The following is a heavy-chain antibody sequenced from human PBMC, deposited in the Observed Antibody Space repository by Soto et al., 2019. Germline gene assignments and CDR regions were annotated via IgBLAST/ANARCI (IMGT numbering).Heavy chain of an antibody. D-gene: IGHD6-13*01. CDR2: VYYSGNT. V-gene: IGHV4-59*01. Sequence: LSLTCTVSGGSISPYYWSWIRQPPGKGLEWIGYVYYSGNTNYNPSLESRVTISVDTSRNRFSLNLTSATAADTAVYYCARKGAAASYAHYYMDVWGRGTAVTVSS. J-gene: IGHJ6*03. CDR3: ARKGAAASYAHYYMDV. CDR1: GGSISPYY.